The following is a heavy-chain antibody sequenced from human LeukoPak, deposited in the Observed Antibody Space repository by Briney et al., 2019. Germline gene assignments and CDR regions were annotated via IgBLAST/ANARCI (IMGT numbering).Heavy chain of an antibody. CDR3: ARDQGWGIYYGSGSYGGNWFDP. D-gene: IGHD3-10*01. Sequence: ASVKVSCKASGYTFTNYAMSWVRQAPGQGLEWMGWINTNTGNPTYAQGFTGRFVFSLDTSVNTAYLQISSLKAEDTAVYYCARDQGWGIYYGSGSYGGNWFDPWGQGTLVTVSS. V-gene: IGHV7-4-1*02. CDR1: GYTFTNYA. J-gene: IGHJ5*02. CDR2: INTNTGNP.